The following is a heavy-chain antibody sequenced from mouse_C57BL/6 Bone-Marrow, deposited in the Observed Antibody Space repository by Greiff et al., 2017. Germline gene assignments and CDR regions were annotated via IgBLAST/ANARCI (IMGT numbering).Heavy chain of an antibody. D-gene: IGHD2-3*01. CDR1: GYTFTSYT. J-gene: IGHJ3*01. Sequence: QVQLQQSGAELARPGASVKMSCKASGYTFTSYTMHWVKQRPGQGLEWIGYINPSSGYTKYNQKFKDKATLTADKSSSTAYMKLSSLSSEDSAVYYCAREVGLDLRWTRGAYWGQGTLVTVSA. CDR3: AREVGLDLRWTRGAY. CDR2: INPSSGYT. V-gene: IGHV1-4*01.